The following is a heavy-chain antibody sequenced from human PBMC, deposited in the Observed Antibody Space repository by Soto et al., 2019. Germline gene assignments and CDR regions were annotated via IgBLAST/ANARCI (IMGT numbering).Heavy chain of an antibody. D-gene: IGHD1-26*01. J-gene: IGHJ5*02. CDR3: ARCSSGSYYNWFDP. Sequence: PGGSLRLSCAASGFTFSSYWMSWVRQAPGKGLEWVANIKQDGSEKYYVDSVKGRFTISRDNAKNSLYLQMNSLRAEDTAVYYCARCSSGSYYNWFDPWGQGTLVTVSS. V-gene: IGHV3-7*05. CDR1: GFTFSSYW. CDR2: IKQDGSEK.